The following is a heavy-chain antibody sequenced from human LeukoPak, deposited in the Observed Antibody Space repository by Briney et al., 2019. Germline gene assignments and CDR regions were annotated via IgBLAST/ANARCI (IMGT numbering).Heavy chain of an antibody. Sequence: ASVKVSCKASGYTFTGYYMHCVRQAPGQGLEWMGWINPNSGGTNYAQKFQGRVTMTRDTSISTAYMELRSLRSDDTAVYYCARGIPPRRDYDSRGYYSYYFDYWGQGTLVTVSS. D-gene: IGHD3-22*01. CDR2: INPNSGGT. J-gene: IGHJ4*02. V-gene: IGHV1-2*02. CDR1: GYTFTGYY. CDR3: ARGIPPRRDYDSRGYYSYYFDY.